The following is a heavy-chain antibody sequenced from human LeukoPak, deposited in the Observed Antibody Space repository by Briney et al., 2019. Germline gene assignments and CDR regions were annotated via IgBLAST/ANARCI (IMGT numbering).Heavy chain of an antibody. Sequence: PGGSLRLSCAASGFTFDDYAMHWVRQAPGKGLEWVSGISWNSGSIGYADSVKGRFTISRDNAKNSLYLQMNSLRAEDTALYYCARRAAARCFDYWGQGTLVTVSS. CDR3: ARRAAARCFDY. J-gene: IGHJ4*02. CDR1: GFTFDDYA. CDR2: ISWNSGSI. D-gene: IGHD6-6*01. V-gene: IGHV3-9*01.